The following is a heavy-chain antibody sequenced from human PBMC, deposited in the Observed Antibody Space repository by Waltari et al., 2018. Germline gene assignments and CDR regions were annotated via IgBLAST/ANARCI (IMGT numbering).Heavy chain of an antibody. J-gene: IGHJ3*01. V-gene: IGHV3-72*01. CDR3: ARGYHSFDV. CDR2: TRNKANSYTT. CDR1: RFTLSDHY. Sequence: EVQLVESGGGLVQPGGSLRLSCAASRFTLSDHYMDWVRQAPGKGLEWVGRTRNKANSYTTEYAASVKGRFTVSRDESRDSLYLQMTSLKTEDTAVYYCARGYHSFDVWGQGTMVTVSS. D-gene: IGHD1-20*01.